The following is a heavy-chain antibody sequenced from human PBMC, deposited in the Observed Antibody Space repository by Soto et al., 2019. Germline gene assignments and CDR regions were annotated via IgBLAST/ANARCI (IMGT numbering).Heavy chain of an antibody. J-gene: IGHJ4*02. CDR3: ARSMTTVVTDPDYIDY. Sequence: GASVKVSCKASGYTFTSYYMHWVRQAPGQGLEWMGIINPSGGSTSYAQKFQGRVTMTRDTSTSTVYMELSSLRSEDTAVYYCARSMTTVVTDPDYIDYWGQGTRVTVAS. CDR2: INPSGGST. CDR1: GYTFTSYY. D-gene: IGHD4-17*01. V-gene: IGHV1-46*01.